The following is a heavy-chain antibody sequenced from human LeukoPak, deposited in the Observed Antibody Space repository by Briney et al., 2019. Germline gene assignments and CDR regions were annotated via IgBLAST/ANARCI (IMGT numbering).Heavy chain of an antibody. D-gene: IGHD6-25*01. CDR3: ARHTIAAIYIDY. V-gene: IGHV4-59*08. Sequence: PSETLSLACTVSGGFISSYYWSWIRQPPGKGLEWIGYIYYSGSTNYNPSLKSRVTISVDTSKNQFSLKLSSVTAADTAVYYCARHTIAAIYIDYWGQGTLVTVSS. CDR1: GGFISSYY. J-gene: IGHJ4*02. CDR2: IYYSGST.